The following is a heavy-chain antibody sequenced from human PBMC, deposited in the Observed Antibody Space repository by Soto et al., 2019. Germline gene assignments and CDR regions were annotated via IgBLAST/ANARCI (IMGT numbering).Heavy chain of an antibody. V-gene: IGHV1-58*01. CDR3: AAGRTGGAYYGMDV. Sequence: SVKVSCKVSGFTFSDSAVQWVRQARGQGLEWIGWIVAGSGNTNYAQKFQERVTITRDMSTSTAYMVLSSLRSDDTAVYYCAAGRTGGAYYGMDVWGQGATVTVS. D-gene: IGHD3-16*01. CDR2: IVAGSGNT. J-gene: IGHJ6*02. CDR1: GFTFSDSA.